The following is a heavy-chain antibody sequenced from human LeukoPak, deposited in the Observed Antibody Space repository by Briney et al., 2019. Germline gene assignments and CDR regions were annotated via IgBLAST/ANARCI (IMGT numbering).Heavy chain of an antibody. CDR1: GFTFSSYA. CDR2: ITSNGGNT. CDR3: ARVGSWDAFDI. D-gene: IGHD1-26*01. V-gene: IGHV3-64*01. J-gene: IGHJ3*02. Sequence: GRSLRLSCAAYGFTFSSYAMHWVRQAPGKGPEYVSAITSNGGNTYYANSVKGRFTISRDNSKNTLYLQMGSLRAEDMAVYYCARVGSWDAFDIWGQGTMVTVSS.